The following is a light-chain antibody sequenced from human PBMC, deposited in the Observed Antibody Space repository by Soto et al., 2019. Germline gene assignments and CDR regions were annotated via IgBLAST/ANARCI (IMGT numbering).Light chain of an antibody. CDR1: QSVSSSY. V-gene: IGKV3-20*01. Sequence: IVLTQSPGTLSFSPVERATLSFRASQSVSSSYLAWYQQKPGQAPRLLIYGASSRATGIPDRFSGSGSGTDFTLTISRLEPEDFAVYYCQQYDNSPPTFGQGTKVDI. CDR3: QQYDNSPPT. CDR2: GAS. J-gene: IGKJ1*01.